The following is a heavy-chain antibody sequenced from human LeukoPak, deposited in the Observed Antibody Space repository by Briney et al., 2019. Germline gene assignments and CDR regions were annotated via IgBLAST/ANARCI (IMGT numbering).Heavy chain of an antibody. V-gene: IGHV3-7*01. J-gene: IGHJ4*02. CDR2: IKQDGSEK. CDR3: ARDRVPGITIFGVSYFDY. Sequence: GGSLRLSCAASGFTFSSYGMHWVRQAPGKGLEWVANIKQDGSEKYYVDSVKGRFTIPRDNAKNSLYLQMNSLRAEDTAVYYCARDRVPGITIFGVSYFDYWGQGTLVTVSS. D-gene: IGHD3-3*01. CDR1: GFTFSSYG.